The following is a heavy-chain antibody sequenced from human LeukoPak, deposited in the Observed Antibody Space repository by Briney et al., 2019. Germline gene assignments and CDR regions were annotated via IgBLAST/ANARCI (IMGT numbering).Heavy chain of an antibody. CDR2: IKSKGDGGTT. CDR3: TTARGSGPGYFHH. CDR1: GFTLSDAW. V-gene: IGHV3-15*01. Sequence: PGGSPRLSCAASGFTLSDAWMTWVRQAPGKGLEWVGRIKSKGDGGTTNYAAPVKGRFTISRDDSKNTLYLQMNSLKTEETAVYYCTTARGSGPGYFHHWGQGTLVTVSS. D-gene: IGHD6-19*01. J-gene: IGHJ1*01.